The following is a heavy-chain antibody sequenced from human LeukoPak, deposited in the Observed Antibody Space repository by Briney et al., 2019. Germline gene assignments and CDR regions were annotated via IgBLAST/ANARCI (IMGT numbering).Heavy chain of an antibody. D-gene: IGHD2-15*01. CDR3: AREDGYCSGGNCYPYFDS. CDR1: GFTFW. V-gene: IGHV3-7*01. Sequence: GGSLRLPCAASGFTFWMSWVRQAPGKGLEWVAYIKKTGSETYYVDSVKGRFTITRDNTRNSLFLQMYSLRAEDTAVYFCAREDGYCSGGNCYPYFDSWGQGTLVTVSS. J-gene: IGHJ4*02. CDR2: IKKTGSET.